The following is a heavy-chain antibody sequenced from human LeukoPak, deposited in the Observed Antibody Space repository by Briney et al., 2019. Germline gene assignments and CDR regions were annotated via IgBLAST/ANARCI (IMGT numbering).Heavy chain of an antibody. J-gene: IGHJ4*02. D-gene: IGHD5-18*01. V-gene: IGHV3-23*01. Sequence: SCKASGGTFSSYAMSWVRQAPGKGLEWVSAISGSGGSTYYADSVKGRFTISRDNSKNTLYLQMNSLRAEDTAVYYCAKAVPAGYRRGFDYWGQGTLVTVSS. CDR1: GGTFSSYA. CDR2: ISGSGGST. CDR3: AKAVPAGYRRGFDY.